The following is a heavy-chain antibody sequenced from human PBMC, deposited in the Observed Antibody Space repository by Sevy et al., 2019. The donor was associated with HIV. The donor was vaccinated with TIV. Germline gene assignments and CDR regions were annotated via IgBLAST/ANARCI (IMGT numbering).Heavy chain of an antibody. V-gene: IGHV3-23*01. CDR1: GFTFSNYA. CDR2: FSFGCGKI. Sequence: GSLRLSCAASGFTFSNYAMSWVRQAPGKGLEWVSTFSFGCGKINYADSVKGRFTISRDNSTNTLYLQMNSLRAEDTALYYCAREGCSKPHDYWGQGTLVTVSS. J-gene: IGHJ4*02. D-gene: IGHD2-2*01. CDR3: AREGCSKPHDY.